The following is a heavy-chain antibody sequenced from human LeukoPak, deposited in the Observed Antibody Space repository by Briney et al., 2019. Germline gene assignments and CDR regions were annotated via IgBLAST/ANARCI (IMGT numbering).Heavy chain of an antibody. Sequence: GGSLRLSCAASGFAFSSYGMSWVRQASGKGLEWVSTIRSNSRGTFYADSVKGRFTISRDNAKNSLYLQMNSLRAEDTAVYYCAELGITMIGGVWGKGTTVTISS. CDR3: AELGITMIGGV. V-gene: IGHV3-23*01. CDR1: GFAFSSYG. J-gene: IGHJ6*04. CDR2: IRSNSRGT. D-gene: IGHD3-10*02.